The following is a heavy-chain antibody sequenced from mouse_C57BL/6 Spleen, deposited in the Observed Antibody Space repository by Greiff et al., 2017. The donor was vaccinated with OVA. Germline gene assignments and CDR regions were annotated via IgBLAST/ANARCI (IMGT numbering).Heavy chain of an antibody. V-gene: IGHV1-69*01. CDR2: IDPSDSYT. J-gene: IGHJ1*03. CDR1: GYTFTSYW. Sequence: VQLQQPGAELVMPGASVKLSCKASGYTFTSYWMHWVKQRPGQGLEWIGAIDPSDSYTNYNQKFKGKSTLTVDKSSSSAYMQLSSLTSEDSAVYDCARSPEVTTGYFDVWGTGTTLTVSS. CDR3: ARSPEVTTGYFDV. D-gene: IGHD2-2*01.